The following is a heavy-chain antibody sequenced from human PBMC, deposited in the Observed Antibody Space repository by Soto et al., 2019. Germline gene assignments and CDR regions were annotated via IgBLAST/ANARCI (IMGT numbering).Heavy chain of an antibody. CDR1: GGSVSSGSYH. CDR2: IFFTGST. V-gene: IGHV4-61*01. J-gene: IGHJ6*02. Sequence: TLSLTCTVSGGSVSSGSYHWSWIRQPPGKGLEWIGYIFFTGSTNYNPSLKSRVTISVDTSKNQFSLKLRSVTAADTAVYYCARDGHGMHVWGQGTTVAVYS. CDR3: ARDGHGMHV.